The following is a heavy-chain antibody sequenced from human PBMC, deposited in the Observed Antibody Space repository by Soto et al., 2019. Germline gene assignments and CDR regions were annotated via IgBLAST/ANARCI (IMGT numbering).Heavy chain of an antibody. CDR3: ARGRYGDY. V-gene: IGHV1-46*01. D-gene: IGHD4-17*01. CDR2: ISASGGST. Sequence: GESLKISCKGSGYTFTSYYMHWVRQAPGQGLEWMGIISASGGSTRYAQKFQGRVTVTRDTSTSTAYLELRSLRSDDTALYYCARGRYGDYWGQGALVTVSS. J-gene: IGHJ4*02. CDR1: GYTFTSYY.